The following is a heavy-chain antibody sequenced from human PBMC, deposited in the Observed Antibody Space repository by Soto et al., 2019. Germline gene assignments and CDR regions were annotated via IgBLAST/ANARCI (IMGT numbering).Heavy chain of an antibody. CDR3: AREGSGATIDY. CDR2: ISSSGSTI. D-gene: IGHD1-26*01. J-gene: IGHJ4*02. Sequence: GGSLRLSCAASGFTFSSYEMNWVRQAPGKGLEWVSYISSSGSTIYYADSVKGRFTISRDNAKNSLYLQMNSLRAEDTAVYYCAREGSGATIDYSGPGPLVTLSS. V-gene: IGHV3-48*03. CDR1: GFTFSSYE.